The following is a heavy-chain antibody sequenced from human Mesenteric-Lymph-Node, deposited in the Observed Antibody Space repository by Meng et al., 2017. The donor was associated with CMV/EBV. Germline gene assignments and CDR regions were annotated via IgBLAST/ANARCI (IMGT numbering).Heavy chain of an antibody. CDR2: IYPGDSNV. V-gene: IGHV5-51*01. CDR3: AREAYYDTSGSAPDY. Sequence: GESLKISCKASGYSFNNYWIAWVRQMPGKGLEWMGIIYPGDSNVRYSPSFQGQVTISAAKSINTAYLQWSSLKASDTAMYYCAREAYYDTSGSAPDYWGQGTLVTVSS. J-gene: IGHJ4*02. CDR1: GYSFNNYW. D-gene: IGHD3-22*01.